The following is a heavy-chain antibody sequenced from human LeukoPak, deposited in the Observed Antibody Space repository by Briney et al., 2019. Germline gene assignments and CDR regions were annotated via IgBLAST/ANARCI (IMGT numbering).Heavy chain of an antibody. CDR2: IYSGGGI. D-gene: IGHD5-24*01. CDR3: VRGTGQEMAFDY. J-gene: IGHJ4*02. V-gene: IGHV3-53*01. Sequence: GGSLRLSCAASGFIVSNNYMSWVRQAPGKGLDWVSVIYSGGGIYYADSVKGRFTISRDTSKSTLYLQMNSLRAEDTAVYYCVRGTGQEMAFDYWGQGTLVTVSS. CDR1: GFIVSNNY.